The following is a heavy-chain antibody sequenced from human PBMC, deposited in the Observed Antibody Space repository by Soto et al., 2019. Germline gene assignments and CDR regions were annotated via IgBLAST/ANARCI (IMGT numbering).Heavy chain of an antibody. CDR3: AKERTRVTPTLRFFDY. CDR2: ISGSGGTT. J-gene: IGHJ4*02. D-gene: IGHD2-21*02. CDR1: GFTFSSYA. Sequence: EVQLLESGGGLVQPGGSLRLSCAASGFTFSSYAMIWVRQAPGKGLEWVSSISGSGGTTYYADSVKGRFTISRDNSKNTLYLQMNSLRAEDTAGYYCAKERTRVTPTLRFFDYWGQGTLVTVSS. V-gene: IGHV3-23*01.